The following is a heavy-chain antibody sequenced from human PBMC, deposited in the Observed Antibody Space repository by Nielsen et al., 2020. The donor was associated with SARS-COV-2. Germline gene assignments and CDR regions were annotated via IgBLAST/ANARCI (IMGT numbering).Heavy chain of an antibody. D-gene: IGHD1-7*01. V-gene: IGHV4-34*01. J-gene: IGHJ6*02. CDR2: INHSGSP. Sequence: SKTLSLTCAVYAGSFSGYYWSWIRQPPGKGLEWMGEINHSGSPNYNPSLKSRVTISVDTSKNQLSLKLSSVTAADTAVYYCARGPYNWNYRSGGGMDVWGQGTTVTVSS. CDR3: ARGPYNWNYRSGGGMDV. CDR1: AGSFSGYY.